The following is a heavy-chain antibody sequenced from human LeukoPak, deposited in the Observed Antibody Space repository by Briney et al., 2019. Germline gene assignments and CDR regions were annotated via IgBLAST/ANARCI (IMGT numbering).Heavy chain of an antibody. Sequence: GGSLRLSCAASGFTFSSYSMNWVRQAPGKGLEWVSSISSSSSYIYYADSVKGRFTIPRDNAKNSLYLQMNSLRAEDTAVYYCARDRHRWGNPFDPWGQGTLVTVSS. CDR2: ISSSSSYI. CDR3: ARDRHRWGNPFDP. J-gene: IGHJ5*02. V-gene: IGHV3-21*01. CDR1: GFTFSSYS. D-gene: IGHD3-16*01.